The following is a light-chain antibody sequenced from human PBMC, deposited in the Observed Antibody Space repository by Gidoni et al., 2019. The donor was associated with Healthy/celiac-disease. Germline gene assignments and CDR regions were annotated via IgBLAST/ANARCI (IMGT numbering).Light chain of an antibody. V-gene: IGKV4-1*01. CDR3: QQYYSTPLT. CDR1: QSVLYCSNNKNY. CDR2: WAS. Sequence: DIVMTQSPDSLAVSLGERATINCKSSQSVLYCSNNKNYLAWYQQKPGQPPKLLIYWASTREAGVPDGFSGSGSGTDFTLTISSLQAEDVSVYYCQQYYSTPLTFGGGTKVEIK. J-gene: IGKJ4*01.